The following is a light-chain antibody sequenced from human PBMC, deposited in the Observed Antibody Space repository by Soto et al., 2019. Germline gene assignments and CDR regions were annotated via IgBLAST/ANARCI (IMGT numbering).Light chain of an antibody. CDR2: AAS. J-gene: IGKJ1*01. CDR3: QQYENYPRT. Sequence: AIRMTQSPSSLSASPGDRVTITCRASQGVNNYLAWFQQKPGKAPRLLMFAASTLQSGVPSRFSGSGSGTDFTLTISHLQSEDSSTYYCQQYENYPRTFGQGTKVDIK. CDR1: QGVNNY. V-gene: IGKV1-8*01.